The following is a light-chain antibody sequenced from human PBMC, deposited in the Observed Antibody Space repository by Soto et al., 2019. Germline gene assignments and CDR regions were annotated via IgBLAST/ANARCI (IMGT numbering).Light chain of an antibody. CDR2: EVS. Sequence: QSVLTQPASVSGSPGQSITISCTGTSSDVGAYNYVSWYQHHPGKAPKLMIYEVSNRPSGVSNRFSGSKSGNTASLTISGLQAEDEADYYCSSYTSTTPCVFGTGTKLTVL. J-gene: IGLJ1*01. CDR1: SSDVGAYNY. V-gene: IGLV2-14*01. CDR3: SSYTSTTPCV.